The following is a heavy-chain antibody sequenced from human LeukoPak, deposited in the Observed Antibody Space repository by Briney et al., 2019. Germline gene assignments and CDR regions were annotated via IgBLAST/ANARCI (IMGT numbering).Heavy chain of an antibody. CDR2: IYYSGST. Sequence: SSETLSLTCTVSGGSISSYYWSWIRQAPGKGLEWIGYIYYSGSTNYNPSLKSRITISVDTSKNQFFLKLSSVTAADTAVYYWALGKLRFLEWLLTDYYYMDVWGKGTTVTVSS. J-gene: IGHJ6*03. D-gene: IGHD3-3*01. V-gene: IGHV4-59*01. CDR3: ALGKLRFLEWLLTDYYYMDV. CDR1: GGSISSYY.